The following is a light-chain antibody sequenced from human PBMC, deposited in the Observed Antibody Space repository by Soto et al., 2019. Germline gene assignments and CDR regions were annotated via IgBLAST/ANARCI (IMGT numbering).Light chain of an antibody. V-gene: IGKV1-5*01. CDR3: QQYGISGT. J-gene: IGKJ1*01. CDR2: DAS. CDR1: QSISSW. Sequence: DIQMTQSPSTLSASVGDRVTITCRASQSISSWLAWYQQKPGKAPKLLIYDASSLESGVPSRFSGSGSGTEFTLTISSLEPEDCAVYYCQQYGISGTFGQGTKVDI.